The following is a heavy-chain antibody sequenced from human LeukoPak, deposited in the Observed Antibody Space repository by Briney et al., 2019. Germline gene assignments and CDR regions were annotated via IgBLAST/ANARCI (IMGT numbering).Heavy chain of an antibody. D-gene: IGHD1-26*01. CDR2: IYYSGST. CDR3: ARMSGSRDQPFDY. Sequence: SETLSLTCTVSGGSISSGDYYWSWIRQPPGKGLDWIGYIYYSGSTYYNPSLKSRVTISVDTSKNQFSLKLSSVTAADTAVYYCARMSGSRDQPFDYWGQGTLVTVSS. J-gene: IGHJ4*02. CDR1: GGSISSGDYY. V-gene: IGHV4-30-4*01.